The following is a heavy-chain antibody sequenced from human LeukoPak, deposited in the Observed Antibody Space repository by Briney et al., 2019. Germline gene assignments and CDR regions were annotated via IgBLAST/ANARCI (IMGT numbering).Heavy chain of an antibody. J-gene: IGHJ4*02. D-gene: IGHD2-2*01. CDR2: IIPIFGTA. CDR1: GGTFSSYA. CDR3: ARASSTSCYGSSSCYDY. Sequence: EASVKVSCKASGGTFSSYAISWVRQAPGQGLEWMGGIIPIFGTANYAQKFQGRVTITTDESTSTAYMELSSLRSEDTAVYYCARASSTSCYGSSSCYDYWGQGTLVTVSS. V-gene: IGHV1-69*05.